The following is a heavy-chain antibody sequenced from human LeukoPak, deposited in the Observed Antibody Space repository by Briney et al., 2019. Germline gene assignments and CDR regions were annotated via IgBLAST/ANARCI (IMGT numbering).Heavy chain of an antibody. CDR3: TTFRGPPNYFDY. Sequence: GGSLRLSCAASGFTFSSYSMNWVRQAPGKGLEWVSSISSSSSYIYYADSVKGRFTISRDNAKNSLYLQMNSLRAEDTAVYYCTTFRGPPNYFDYWGQGNLVTVSS. V-gene: IGHV3-21*01. CDR1: GFTFSSYS. J-gene: IGHJ4*02. CDR2: ISSSSSYI. D-gene: IGHD2-21*01.